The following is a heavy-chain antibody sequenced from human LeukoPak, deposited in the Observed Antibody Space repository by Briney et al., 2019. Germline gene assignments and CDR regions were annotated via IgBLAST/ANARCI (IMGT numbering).Heavy chain of an antibody. D-gene: IGHD6-13*01. Sequence: TSETLSLTCAVYGGSFSGYYWSWIRQPPGKGLEWIGEIRHSGSTNYNPSLKSRVTMSVDTSKNQFSLKLSSVTAADTAVYYCARRGSWSYYYAMDVWGQGTTVAVSS. CDR3: ARRGSWSYYYAMDV. CDR2: IRHSGST. CDR1: GGSFSGYY. V-gene: IGHV4-34*01. J-gene: IGHJ6*02.